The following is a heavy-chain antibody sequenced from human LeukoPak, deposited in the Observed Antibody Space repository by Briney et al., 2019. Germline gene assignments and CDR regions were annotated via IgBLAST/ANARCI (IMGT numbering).Heavy chain of an antibody. V-gene: IGHV1-18*01. D-gene: IGHD2-2*01. CDR3: ARDRARSAMAREFQH. Sequence: ASVKVSCKASGYSFTSYGCSWVRQAPGQGLEWMGWISAYNGHTEYAQKFQGRVTMTTDTSTGTAYMELRSLRSDDTAVYFCARDRARSAMAREFQHWGQGTQVTVSS. J-gene: IGHJ1*01. CDR2: ISAYNGHT. CDR1: GYSFTSYG.